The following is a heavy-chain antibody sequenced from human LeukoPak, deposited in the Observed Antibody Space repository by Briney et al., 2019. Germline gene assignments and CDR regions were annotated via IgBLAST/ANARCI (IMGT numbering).Heavy chain of an antibody. Sequence: MXWXRQAPGXGLEWMGWINPNSGGTNYAQKFQGRVTMTRDTSISTAYMELSRLRSDDTAVYYCARVLGYYDSSGKLDYWGQGTLVTVSS. D-gene: IGHD3-22*01. CDR2: INPNSGGT. V-gene: IGHV1-2*02. J-gene: IGHJ4*02. CDR3: ARVLGYYDSSGKLDY.